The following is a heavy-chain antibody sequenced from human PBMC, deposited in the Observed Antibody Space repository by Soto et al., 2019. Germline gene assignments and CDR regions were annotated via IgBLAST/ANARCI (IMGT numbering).Heavy chain of an antibody. CDR3: ARGRGGTYDAFDI. CDR1: GDAMILYF. Sequence: SETLSRTCTVSGDAMILYFWSLIRQPPGKGLEGIGYIYYTGTTNDNPSLKSLVTILLDTAKHQFSLKVVSLTAADTAFYYCARGRGGTYDAFDIWGQGALVTVS. J-gene: IGHJ3*02. D-gene: IGHD1-26*01. CDR2: IYYTGTT. V-gene: IGHV4-59*01.